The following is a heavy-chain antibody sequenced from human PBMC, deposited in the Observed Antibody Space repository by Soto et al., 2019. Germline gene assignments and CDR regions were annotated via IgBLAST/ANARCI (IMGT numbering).Heavy chain of an antibody. D-gene: IGHD3-9*01. J-gene: IGHJ5*02. V-gene: IGHV3-23*01. CDR1: GFTFSSYA. CDR2: ISGSGGST. Sequence: SLRLSCAASGFTFSSYAMSWVRQAPGKGLEWVSAISGSGGSTYYADSVKGRFTISRDNSKNTLYLQMNCLRAEDTAVYYCAKVWDWLLHNWFDPWGQGTLVTVSS. CDR3: AKVWDWLLHNWFDP.